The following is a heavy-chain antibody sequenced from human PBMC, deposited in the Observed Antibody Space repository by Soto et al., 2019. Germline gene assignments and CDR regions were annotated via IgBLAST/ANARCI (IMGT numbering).Heavy chain of an antibody. J-gene: IGHJ6*02. CDR3: ARGGDYGDYGGLYYYYGMDV. Sequence: SETLSLTCAVYGGSFSGYYWSWIRQPPGKGLEWIGEINHSGSTNYNPSLKSRVTISVDTSKNQFSLKLSSVTAADTAVYYCARGGDYGDYGGLYYYYGMDVWGQGTTVTV. CDR1: GGSFSGYY. D-gene: IGHD4-17*01. CDR2: INHSGST. V-gene: IGHV4-34*01.